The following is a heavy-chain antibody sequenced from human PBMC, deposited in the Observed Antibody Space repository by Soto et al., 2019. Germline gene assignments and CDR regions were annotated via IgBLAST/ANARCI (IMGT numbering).Heavy chain of an antibody. CDR3: TRADRGVLLKGYYFAY. CDR1: GFTFGDYI. V-gene: IGHV3-49*03. J-gene: IGHJ4*01. Sequence: HLGGSLRLSCTASGFTFGDYIMSWFRQAPGKGLEWVGFIRSKASGGTTEYAASVKGRFTISRDDSESIASLQMDSLRTEDTAVYYCTRADRGVLLKGYYFAYWGQGTLVTVSS. D-gene: IGHD3-10*01. CDR2: IRSKASGGTT.